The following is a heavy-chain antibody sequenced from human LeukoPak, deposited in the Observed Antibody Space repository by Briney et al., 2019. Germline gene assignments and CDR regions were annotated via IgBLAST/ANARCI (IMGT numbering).Heavy chain of an antibody. Sequence: ASVKVSFKASGYTFTDFAMGWVRQAPGQGLEWMGKISVYNGHTNSVQKFQGRVTMTRDTSTSTAYMELMSLRPDDTAVYFCARNGDPGPYYFDFWGQGTLVTVSS. CDR3: ARNGDPGPYYFDF. CDR1: GYTFTDFA. D-gene: IGHD2-21*02. CDR2: ISVYNGHT. J-gene: IGHJ4*02. V-gene: IGHV1-18*01.